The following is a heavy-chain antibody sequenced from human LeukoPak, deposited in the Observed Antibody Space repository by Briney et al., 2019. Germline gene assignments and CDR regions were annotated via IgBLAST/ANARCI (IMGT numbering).Heavy chain of an antibody. D-gene: IGHD6-19*01. CDR1: GFTFSSYA. CDR2: ISYDGSNK. CDR3: ASSRSGWIYFDY. J-gene: IGHJ4*02. V-gene: IGHV3-30-3*01. Sequence: GGSLRLSCAASGFTFSSYAMHWVRQAPGKGLEWVAVISYDGSNKYYADSVKGRFTISRDNSKNTLYLQMSSLRVGDTAVYYCASSRSGWIYFDYWGQGTLVTVSS.